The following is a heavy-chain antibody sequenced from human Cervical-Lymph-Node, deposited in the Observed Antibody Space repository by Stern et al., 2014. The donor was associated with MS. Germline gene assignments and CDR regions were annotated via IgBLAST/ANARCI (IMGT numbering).Heavy chain of an antibody. CDR2: IRSRANGQTT. J-gene: IGHJ4*02. CDR3: VSDGAGWRN. V-gene: IGHV3-73*01. CDR1: GIFFSGTS. D-gene: IGHD3-10*01. Sequence: EVQLVESGGGLVQPGGSLKLSCVTSGIFFSGTSMHWVRQAPGKGLEWIGRIRSRANGQTTVYTASVKGRFTISRDDSKNTAYLQMDSLKTEDTAVYYCVSDGAGWRNWGQGTLVTVSS.